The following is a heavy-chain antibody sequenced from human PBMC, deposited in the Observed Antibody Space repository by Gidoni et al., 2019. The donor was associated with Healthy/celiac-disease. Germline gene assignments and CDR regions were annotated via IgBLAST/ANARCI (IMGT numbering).Heavy chain of an antibody. CDR2: ISWNSGSI. V-gene: IGHV3-9*01. Sequence: EVQLVESGGGLVQPGRSLRLSCAASGFTFDDYAMHWVRQAPGKGLEWVSGISWNSGSIGYADSVKGRFTISRDNAKNSLYLQMNSLRAEDTALYYCAKGYYGSGSYYNPFDYWGQGTLVTVSS. CDR1: GFTFDDYA. CDR3: AKGYYGSGSYYNPFDY. J-gene: IGHJ4*02. D-gene: IGHD3-10*01.